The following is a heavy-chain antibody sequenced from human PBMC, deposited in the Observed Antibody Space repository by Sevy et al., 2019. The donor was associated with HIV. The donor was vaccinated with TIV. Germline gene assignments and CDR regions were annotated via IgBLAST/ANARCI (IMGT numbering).Heavy chain of an antibody. CDR1: GFTFSSYA. D-gene: IGHD5-12*01. CDR3: ARGRLRTDY. V-gene: IGHV3-30-3*01. J-gene: IGHJ4*02. CDR2: ISYDGSNK. Sequence: GGSLRLSCAASGFTFSSYAMHWVRQAPGKGLERVAVISYDGSNKYYADSVKGRFTISRDNSKNTLYLQMNSLRAEDTAVYYCARGRLRTDYWGQGTLVTVSS.